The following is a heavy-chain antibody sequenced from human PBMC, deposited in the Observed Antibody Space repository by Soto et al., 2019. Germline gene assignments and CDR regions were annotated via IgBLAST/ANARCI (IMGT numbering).Heavy chain of an antibody. V-gene: IGHV3-9*01. D-gene: IGHD3-16*02. CDR1: GFTFDDYA. CDR3: AKAPYSTFGGVIVIGAFDI. CDR2: ISWNSGSI. Sequence: GGSLRLSCAASGFTFDDYAMHWVRQAPGKGLEWVSGISWNSGSIGYADSVKGRFTISRDNAKNSLYLQMNSLRAEDTALYYCAKAPYSTFGGVIVIGAFDIWGQGTMVTVSS. J-gene: IGHJ3*02.